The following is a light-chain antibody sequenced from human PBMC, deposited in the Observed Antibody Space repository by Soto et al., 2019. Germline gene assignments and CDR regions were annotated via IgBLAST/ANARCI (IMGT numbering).Light chain of an antibody. CDR1: SSDVGGYNY. Sequence: QSVLTQPASVSGSPGQSINISCTGTSSDVGGYNYVSWYQQHPGKAPKLILYDVTDRPSGVSNRFSGSKSGNTASLTISGLQAEDEADYYCGSYTSSSTQVFGTGTKLTVL. V-gene: IGLV2-14*01. J-gene: IGLJ1*01. CDR2: DVT. CDR3: GSYTSSSTQV.